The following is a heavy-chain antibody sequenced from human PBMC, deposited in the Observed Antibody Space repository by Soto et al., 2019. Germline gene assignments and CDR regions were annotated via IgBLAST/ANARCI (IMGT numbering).Heavy chain of an antibody. V-gene: IGHV4-39*01. CDR3: ARTSSWEYCSGGSCYFGYYYYGMDV. D-gene: IGHD2-15*01. CDR1: GGSISSSSYY. J-gene: IGHJ6*02. CDR2: IYYSGST. Sequence: SETLSLTCTVSGGSISSSSYYWGWIRQPPGKGLEWIGSIYYSGSTYYNPSLKSPVTISVDTSKNQFSLKLSSVTAADTAVYYCARTSSWEYCSGGSCYFGYYYYGMDVWGQGTTVTVSS.